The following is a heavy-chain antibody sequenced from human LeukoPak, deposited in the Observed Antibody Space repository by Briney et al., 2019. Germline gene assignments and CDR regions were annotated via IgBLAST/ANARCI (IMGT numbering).Heavy chain of an antibody. Sequence: PSETLSLTCTVSGDSISSSSYYWGWIRQPPGKGLEWIGSIYYSGSTYYNSSLKSRVTISVDTSKNQFSLKLSSMTAADTAVYYCARLRYCSSTSCRPTYYYYYYMDVWGKGTTVTVSS. D-gene: IGHD2-2*01. V-gene: IGHV4-39*01. CDR3: ARLRYCSSTSCRPTYYYYYYMDV. CDR1: GDSISSSSYY. CDR2: IYYSGST. J-gene: IGHJ6*03.